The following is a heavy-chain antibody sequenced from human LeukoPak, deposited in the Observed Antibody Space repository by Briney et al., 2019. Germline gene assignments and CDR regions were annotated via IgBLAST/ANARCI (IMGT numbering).Heavy chain of an antibody. J-gene: IGHJ4*02. CDR3: ARDGYSGNDGL. CDR1: GFSFISYW. V-gene: IGHV3-7*03. Sequence: GGSLRLSCAVSGFSFISYWMSWVRQAPGKGLEWVANIKQDGSEKYYVDSVKGRFTISRDNAKNSLYLQMNSLRAEDTAVYYCARDGYSGNDGLWGQGTLVTVSS. D-gene: IGHD5-12*01. CDR2: IKQDGSEK.